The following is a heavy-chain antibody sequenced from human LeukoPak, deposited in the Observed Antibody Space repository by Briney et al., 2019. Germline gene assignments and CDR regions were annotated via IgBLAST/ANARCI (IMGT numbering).Heavy chain of an antibody. CDR1: GFTFSNYW. CDR2: IKQDGGEQ. V-gene: IGHV3-7*01. D-gene: IGHD3-22*01. Sequence: PGGSLRLSCAASGFTFSNYWMTWVRQAPGKGPEWVANIKQDGGEQYYVDSVKGRVTISRDNAKNSLYLQMNSLRAEDTAVYYCARSRRDPYDYDSSGYYVGGTDWFDPWGQGTLVTVSS. J-gene: IGHJ5*02. CDR3: ARSRRDPYDYDSSGYYVGGTDWFDP.